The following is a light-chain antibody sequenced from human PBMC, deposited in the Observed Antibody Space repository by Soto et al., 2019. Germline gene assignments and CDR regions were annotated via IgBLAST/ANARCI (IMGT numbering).Light chain of an antibody. CDR3: QQHNNWPPT. J-gene: IGKJ1*01. CDR2: GAS. V-gene: IGKV3D-15*01. CDR1: QSVSGN. Sequence: EIVMTQSPAPLSVSPGERATLSCRASQSVSGNLAWYQQKPGQAPRLLIYGASTRATGIPARFSGSGSGTEFTLTISSLQSEDFAVYYCQQHNNWPPTFGQGTKVEIK.